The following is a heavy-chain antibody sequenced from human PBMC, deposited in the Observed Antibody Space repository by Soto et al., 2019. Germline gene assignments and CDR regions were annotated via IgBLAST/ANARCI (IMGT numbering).Heavy chain of an antibody. Sequence: PSETLSLTCTVSGGSISSYYWSWIRQPPGKGLEWIGYIYYSGSTNYNPSLKSRVTISVDTSKNQFSLKLSSVTAADTAVYYCARGVTRADSSGYYYELSYYFDYWGQGTLVTVSS. D-gene: IGHD3-22*01. CDR1: GGSISSYY. CDR3: ARGVTRADSSGYYYELSYYFDY. J-gene: IGHJ4*02. V-gene: IGHV4-59*01. CDR2: IYYSGST.